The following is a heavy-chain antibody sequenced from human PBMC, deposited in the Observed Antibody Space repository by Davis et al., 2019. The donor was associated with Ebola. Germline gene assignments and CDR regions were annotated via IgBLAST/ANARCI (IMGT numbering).Heavy chain of an antibody. J-gene: IGHJ3*02. D-gene: IGHD4-17*01. V-gene: IGHV3-30-3*01. Sequence: GGSLRLSCAASGFSFSDYYMNWIRQAPGKGLEWVAVISYDGSNKYYADSVKGRFTISRDNSKNTLYLQMNSLRAEDTAIYYCARGAYGDYIVKAFDIWGQGTKVTVSS. CDR1: GFSFSDYY. CDR3: ARGAYGDYIVKAFDI. CDR2: ISYDGSNK.